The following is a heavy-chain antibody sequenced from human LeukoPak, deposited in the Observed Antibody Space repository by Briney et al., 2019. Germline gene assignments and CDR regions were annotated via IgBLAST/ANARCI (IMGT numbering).Heavy chain of an antibody. CDR1: GGSISSYY. CDR2: IYYSGST. V-gene: IGHV4-59*08. D-gene: IGHD3-10*02. Sequence: PSETLSLTCTVSGGSISSYYWSWIRQPPGKGLEWIGYIYYSGSTNYNPSLKGRVTISVDTSKNQFSLKLSSVTAADTAVYYCARYGPMVGLESRGQGTLVTVSS. J-gene: IGHJ4*02. CDR3: ARYGPMVGLES.